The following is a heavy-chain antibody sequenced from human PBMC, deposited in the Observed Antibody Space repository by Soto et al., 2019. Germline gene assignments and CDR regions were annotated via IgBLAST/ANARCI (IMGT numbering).Heavy chain of an antibody. CDR1: GFTFSDYY. Sequence: QVQLVESGGGLVKPGGSLRLSCAASGFTFSDYYMSWIRQAQGKGLEWVSYISSSSTYTNYGVSVKGRFLISRDNAKNSLYLQMNRLRAEDTAVYSCVRDRLDYGMGVWGQGTAVSVSS. CDR3: VRDRLDYGMGV. D-gene: IGHD3-9*01. V-gene: IGHV3-11*05. CDR2: ISSSSTYT. J-gene: IGHJ6*02.